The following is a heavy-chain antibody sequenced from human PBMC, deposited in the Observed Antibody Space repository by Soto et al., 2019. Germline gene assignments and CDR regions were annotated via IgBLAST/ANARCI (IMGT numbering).Heavy chain of an antibody. CDR1: GGSISSGGYY. V-gene: IGHV4-31*02. CDR3: ARGGLGSQIYYFDY. J-gene: IGHJ4*02. Sequence: NPSETLSLTCTVSGGSISSGGYYWSWIRQHPGKGLEWIGYIYYSGSTYYNPSLKSRVTISVDTSKNQFSLKLSSVTAADTAVYYCARGGLGSQIYYFDYWGKGNLVTVSS. CDR2: IYYSGST. D-gene: IGHD1-26*01.